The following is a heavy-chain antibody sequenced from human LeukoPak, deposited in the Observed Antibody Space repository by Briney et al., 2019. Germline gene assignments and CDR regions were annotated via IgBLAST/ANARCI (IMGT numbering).Heavy chain of an antibody. D-gene: IGHD3-9*01. J-gene: IGHJ3*02. CDR1: GFTFSNAW. CDR3: TTASPELRYFDWLLDAYDI. Sequence: GGSLRLSCAASGFTFSNAWMSWVRQAPGKGLEWVGRIESKTDGGTTDYAAPVKGRFTISRDDPKNTLYLQMNSLKTEDTAVYYCTTASPELRYFDWLLDAYDIWGQGTMVTVSS. CDR2: IESKTDGGTT. V-gene: IGHV3-15*04.